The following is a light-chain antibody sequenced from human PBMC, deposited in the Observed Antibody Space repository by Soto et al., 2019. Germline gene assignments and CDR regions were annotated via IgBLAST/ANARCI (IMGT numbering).Light chain of an antibody. V-gene: IGKV1-39*01. CDR3: QQSYTMYS. J-gene: IGKJ2*03. Sequence: DIQMTQSPASLSASVGDRVAITCRPSQSISTDLNWYQQRPGQAPKLLIYSASSLQSGVPSRFSGSGFGTDYTLTISSLQPEDFATYYCQQSYTMYSFGQGTNVEIK. CDR1: QSISTD. CDR2: SAS.